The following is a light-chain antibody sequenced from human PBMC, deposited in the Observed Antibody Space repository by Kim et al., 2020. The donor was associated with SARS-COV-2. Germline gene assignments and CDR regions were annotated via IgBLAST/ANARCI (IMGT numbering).Light chain of an antibody. J-gene: IGKJ1*01. CDR3: QQYQNWPLT. Sequence: VPPGERATLSCRASNSVNGNLAWYQQKPGQAPRLLIYDASTGATDIPARFSGSGSGTEFALTISSLQSEDFAVYYCQQYQNWPLTFGQGTKVDIK. CDR2: DAS. CDR1: NSVNGN. V-gene: IGKV3-15*01.